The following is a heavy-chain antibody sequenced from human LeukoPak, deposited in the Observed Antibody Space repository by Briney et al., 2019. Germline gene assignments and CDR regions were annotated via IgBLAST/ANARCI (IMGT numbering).Heavy chain of an antibody. CDR2: ISGSGGST. V-gene: IGHV3-23*01. CDR3: AKVLGSNGDYFDY. D-gene: IGHD4-11*01. Sequence: GGSLRLSCAASGVTFSSYAMSWVRQAPGKGLEWVSAISGSGGSTYYADSVKGRFTISRDNSKNTLYLQMNSLRAEDTAVYYCAKVLGSNGDYFDYWGQGTLVTVSS. J-gene: IGHJ4*02. CDR1: GVTFSSYA.